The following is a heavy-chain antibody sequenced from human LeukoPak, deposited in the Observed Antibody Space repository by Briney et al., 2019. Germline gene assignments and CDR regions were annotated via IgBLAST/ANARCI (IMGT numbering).Heavy chain of an antibody. CDR3: ARRAGAYSHPYDY. Sequence: GGSLRLSCTVSGFTVSRNSMSWVRQAPGKGLEWVSFIYSDNKHYSDSVQGRFTISRDNSKNTLYLQMNSLRAEDTAVYYCARRAGAYSHPYDYWDQGTLVTVSS. CDR1: GFTVSRNS. J-gene: IGHJ4*02. D-gene: IGHD4/OR15-4a*01. CDR2: IYSDNK. V-gene: IGHV3-53*01.